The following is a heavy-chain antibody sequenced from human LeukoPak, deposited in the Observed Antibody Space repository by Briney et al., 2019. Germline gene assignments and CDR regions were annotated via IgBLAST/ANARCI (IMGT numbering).Heavy chain of an antibody. D-gene: IGHD3-10*01. CDR1: GFTFSSYE. V-gene: IGHV3-48*03. J-gene: IGHJ4*02. CDR2: ISSSGSTI. CDR3: AKDDGEYCYGSGSYPF. Sequence: GGSLRLSCAASGFTFSSYEMNWVRQAPGKGLEWVSYISSSGSTIYYADSVKGRFTISRDNAKNSLYLQMNSLRAEDTAVYYCAKDDGEYCYGSGSYPFWGQGTLVTVSS.